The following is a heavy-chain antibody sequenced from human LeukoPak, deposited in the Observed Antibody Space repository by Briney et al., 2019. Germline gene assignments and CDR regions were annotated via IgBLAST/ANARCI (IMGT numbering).Heavy chain of an antibody. V-gene: IGHV1-2*04. Sequence: ASVKVSCKASGYTFTGYYMHWVRQAPGQGLEWMGWINPNSGGTNYAQKFQGWVTMTRDTSISTAYMELSRLRSDDTAVYYCARDNRVYCYGMDVWGQGTTVTVSS. CDR2: INPNSGGT. CDR3: ARDNRVYCYGMDV. CDR1: GYTFTGYY. D-gene: IGHD6-13*01. J-gene: IGHJ6*02.